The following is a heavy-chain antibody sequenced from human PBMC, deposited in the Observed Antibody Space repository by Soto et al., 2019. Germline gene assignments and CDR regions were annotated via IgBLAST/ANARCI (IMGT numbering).Heavy chain of an antibody. CDR1: GYTFTSYY. D-gene: IGHD3-22*01. CDR3: ARDRDSRTYYYDSSGYYHYYYYGMDV. J-gene: IGHJ6*02. Sequence: ASVKVSCKASGYTFTSYYMHWVRQAPGQGLEWMGIINPSGGSTSYAQKFQGRVTMTRDTSTSTVYMELSSLRSEDTAVYYCARDRDSRTYYYDSSGYYHYYYYGMDVWGQGITVTVSS. CDR2: INPSGGST. V-gene: IGHV1-46*01.